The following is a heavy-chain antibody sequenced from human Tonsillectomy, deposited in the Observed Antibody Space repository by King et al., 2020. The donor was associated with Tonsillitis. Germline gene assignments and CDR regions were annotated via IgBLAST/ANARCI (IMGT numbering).Heavy chain of an antibody. CDR3: AKASGSYYYYYYLDV. J-gene: IGHJ6*03. CDR1: VLTFDDYS. D-gene: IGHD3-10*01. CDR2: ISLNSATL. V-gene: IGHV3-9*01. Sequence: VQLVESGGALVQPGRSLRLSCVASVLTFDDYSMHWVRQPPGKGLEWFAGISLNSATLGYGDSVRGRFTISSDNAKNTLYLHMNSLRPEDTALYFCAKASGSYYYYYYLDVWGKGTTVTVSS.